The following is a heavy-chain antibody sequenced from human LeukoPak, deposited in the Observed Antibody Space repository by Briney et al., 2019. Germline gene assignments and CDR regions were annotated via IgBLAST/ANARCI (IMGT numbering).Heavy chain of an antibody. CDR1: GYTFTSYD. Sequence: ASVKVSCKASGYTFTSYDINWVRQATGQGLEWMGWMNPNSGNTSYAQKFQGRVTMTRDTSTSTAYMELSSLRSEDTAVYYCARDFSLGSSWLDMDVWGKGTTVTVSS. J-gene: IGHJ6*03. V-gene: IGHV1-8*01. D-gene: IGHD6-13*01. CDR2: MNPNSGNT. CDR3: ARDFSLGSSWLDMDV.